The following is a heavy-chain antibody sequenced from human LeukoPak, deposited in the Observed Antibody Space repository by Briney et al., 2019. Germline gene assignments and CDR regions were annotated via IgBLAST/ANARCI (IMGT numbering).Heavy chain of an antibody. CDR3: ARASSSSVYYFDY. J-gene: IGHJ4*02. D-gene: IGHD6-6*01. V-gene: IGHV1-2*06. Sequence: ASLKVSCKASGYTFTGSYMHWVRQAPGQGLEWMGRINSNSGGTNYAQKFQGRVTMTRDTSISTACMELSRLRSDATAVYYCARASSSSVYYFDYWGQGTLVTVSS. CDR2: INSNSGGT. CDR1: GYTFTGSY.